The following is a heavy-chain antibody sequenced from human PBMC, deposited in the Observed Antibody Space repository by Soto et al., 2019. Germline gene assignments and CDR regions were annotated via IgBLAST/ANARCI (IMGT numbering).Heavy chain of an antibody. CDR2: IYHSGST. CDR3: ARDMPAAAGYYYYYMDV. J-gene: IGHJ6*03. CDR1: GGSISSGGYS. Sequence: PSETLSLTCAVSGGSISSGGYSWSWIRQPPGKGLEWIGYIYHSGSTYYNPSLKSRVTISVDRSKNQFSLKLSSVTAADTAVYYCARDMPAAAGYYYYYMDVWGKGTTVTVSS. D-gene: IGHD6-13*01. V-gene: IGHV4-30-2*01.